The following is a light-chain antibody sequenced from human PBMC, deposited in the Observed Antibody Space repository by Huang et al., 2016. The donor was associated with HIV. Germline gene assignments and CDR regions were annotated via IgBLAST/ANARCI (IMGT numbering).Light chain of an antibody. Sequence: DIVMTQSALFLPVPPGEAASISCMSSQSLLDSNRYNYLSWYLQKPGQSPQLLISLASNRDPGVPDRFSGSGSGSHFTLKISRVEAEDAGVYYCMQDLQTPYTFGQGTKLEIK. J-gene: IGKJ2*01. CDR3: MQDLQTPYT. CDR2: LAS. CDR1: QSLLDSNRYNY. V-gene: IGKV2-28*01.